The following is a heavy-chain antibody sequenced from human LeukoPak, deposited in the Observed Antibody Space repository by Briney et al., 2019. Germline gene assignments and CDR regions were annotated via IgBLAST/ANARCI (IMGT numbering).Heavy chain of an antibody. CDR2: IYYSGST. CDR3: ARGGSGSYFYDAFDI. Sequence: PSETLSLTCTVSGGSISSYYWSWIRQPPGKGLGWIGYIYYSGSTNYNPSLKSRVTISVDTSKNQFSLKLSSVTAADTAVYYCARGGSGSYFYDAFDIWGQGTMVTVSS. V-gene: IGHV4-59*01. CDR1: GGSISSYY. J-gene: IGHJ3*02. D-gene: IGHD1-26*01.